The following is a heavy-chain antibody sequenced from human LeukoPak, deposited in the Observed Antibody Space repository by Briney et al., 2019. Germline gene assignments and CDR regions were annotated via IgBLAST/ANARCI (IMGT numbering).Heavy chain of an antibody. D-gene: IGHD1-1*01. CDR2: IKQDGSEK. Sequence: PGGSLRLSCAASGFTFSIYWMSWVRQAPGKGLEWVANIKQDGSEKYYVDSVKGRFTISKDNPKKSLYLQMNSLRAEDTAVYYCVRIGMPYCFDIWGQGTMVTVSS. CDR1: GFTFSIYW. V-gene: IGHV3-7*04. J-gene: IGHJ3*02. CDR3: VRIGMPYCFDI.